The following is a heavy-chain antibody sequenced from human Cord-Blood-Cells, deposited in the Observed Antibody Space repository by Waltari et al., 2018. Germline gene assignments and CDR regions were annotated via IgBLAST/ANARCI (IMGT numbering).Heavy chain of an antibody. CDR1: GFTFSSYA. CDR2: ISYDGSNK. CDR3: ARDRGKNYYGSGSYLEYDAFDI. J-gene: IGHJ3*02. V-gene: IGHV3-30-3*01. D-gene: IGHD3-10*01. Sequence: QVQLVESGGGVVQPGRSLRLSCGASGFTFSSYAMHRVRQAPGKGLEWVAVISYDGSNKYYADSVKGRFTISRDNSKNTLYLQMNSLRAEDTAVYYCARDRGKNYYGSGSYLEYDAFDIWGQGTMVTVSS.